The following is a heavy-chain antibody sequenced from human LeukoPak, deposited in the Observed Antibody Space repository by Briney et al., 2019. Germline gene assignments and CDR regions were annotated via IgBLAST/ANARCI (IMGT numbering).Heavy chain of an antibody. CDR2: INPNSGGT. D-gene: IGHD5-18*01. J-gene: IGHJ4*02. CDR3: ARDRASSIQLWFEGGY. Sequence: ASVKVSCKASGYTFTGYYMLWVRQAPGQGLEWMGWINPNSGGTNYAQKFQGRVTMTRDTSISTAYMELSRLRSDDTAVYYCARDRASSIQLWFEGGYWGQGTLVTVSS. V-gene: IGHV1-2*02. CDR1: GYTFTGYY.